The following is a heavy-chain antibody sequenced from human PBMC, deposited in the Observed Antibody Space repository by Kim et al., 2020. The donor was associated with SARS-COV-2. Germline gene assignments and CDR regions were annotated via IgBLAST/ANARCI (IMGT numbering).Heavy chain of an antibody. Sequence: SETLSLTCAVFGGSFSGYYWSWIRQPPGKGLEWIGEINHSGSTNYNPSLKSRVTISEDTSKNQFSLKLSSVTAADTAVYYCARGWGIRAVVYIQHWGQGTLVTVSS. V-gene: IGHV4-34*01. J-gene: IGHJ1*01. CDR3: ARGWGIRAVVYIQH. CDR2: INHSGST. D-gene: IGHD6-13*01. CDR1: GGSFSGYY.